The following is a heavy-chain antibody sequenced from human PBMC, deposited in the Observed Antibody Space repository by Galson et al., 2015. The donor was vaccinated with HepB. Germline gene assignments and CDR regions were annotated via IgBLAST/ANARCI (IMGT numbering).Heavy chain of an antibody. Sequence: TLSLTCAVSGCSIRSNHWRCWLRPPPRKRQEWIGVIYHSGTTKYNPSRKSRVTISVDKSRNQFSLKLSHVIAADTAVYYCARVASMIVVPDYFDYWGPGTLVTVSS. CDR1: GCSIRSNHW. D-gene: IGHD3-22*01. V-gene: IGHV4-4*02. CDR3: ARVASMIVVPDYFDY. J-gene: IGHJ4*02. CDR2: IYHSGTT.